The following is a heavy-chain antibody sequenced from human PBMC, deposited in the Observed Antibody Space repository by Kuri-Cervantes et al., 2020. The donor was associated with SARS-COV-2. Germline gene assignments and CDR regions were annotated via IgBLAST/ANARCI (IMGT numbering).Heavy chain of an antibody. D-gene: IGHD2-21*01. CDR1: GGSFSGYY. Sequence: SETLSLTCAVYGGSFSGYYWSWIRQPPGKGLEWMGEINHSGSTNYNPSLKSRVTISVDTAKNQFSLKLSSVTAADTAVYYCARHMEENERATNWFDPWGQGTLVTVSS. CDR2: INHSGST. V-gene: IGHV4-34*01. CDR3: ARHMEENERATNWFDP. J-gene: IGHJ5*02.